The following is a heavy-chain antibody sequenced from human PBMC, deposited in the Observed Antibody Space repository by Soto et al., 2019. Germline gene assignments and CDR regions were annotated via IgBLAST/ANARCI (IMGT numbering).Heavy chain of an antibody. D-gene: IGHD3-3*01. Sequence: EVQMLESGGGLVQPGGSLRLSCAASGFTFNNYAMSWVRQAPGKGLEWVSVISDSGSRTYYADSVKGRFSISRDNSKNTLYLQMNSLRAEDTAVYYCAKDKGYYDFWSGYSGMDVWGKGTTVTVSS. CDR3: AKDKGYYDFWSGYSGMDV. J-gene: IGHJ6*04. V-gene: IGHV3-23*01. CDR2: ISDSGSRT. CDR1: GFTFNNYA.